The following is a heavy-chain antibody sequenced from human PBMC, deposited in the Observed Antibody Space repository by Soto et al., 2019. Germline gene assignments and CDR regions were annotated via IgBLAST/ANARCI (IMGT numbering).Heavy chain of an antibody. CDR3: AFRLVLAAAGTDFDY. J-gene: IGHJ4*02. V-gene: IGHV1-18*01. CDR1: GYTFTNYA. Sequence: GASVKVSCKASGYTFTNYALHWVRQAPGQGLEWMGWISAYNGNTNYAQKLQGRVTMTTDTSTSTAYMELRSLRSDDTAVYYCAFRLVLAAAGTDFDYWGQGTLVTVSS. CDR2: ISAYNGNT. D-gene: IGHD6-13*01.